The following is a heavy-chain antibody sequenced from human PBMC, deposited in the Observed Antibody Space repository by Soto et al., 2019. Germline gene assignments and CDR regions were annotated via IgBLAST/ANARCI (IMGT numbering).Heavy chain of an antibody. J-gene: IGHJ5*02. CDR2: INPDTGAI. CDR1: GYTFTGYY. CDR3: ARSYSTSWYIWFDP. D-gene: IGHD6-13*01. V-gene: IGHV1-2*04. Sequence: QGRLVQSGAEVKKPGASVKVSCKASGYTFTGYYMHWVRQAPGQGLQWMGWINPDTGAINYAQEFQGWVTMTRDTSTNTAYMELSRLRVDGTAIYYCARSYSTSWYIWFDPWGQGTLVTVSS.